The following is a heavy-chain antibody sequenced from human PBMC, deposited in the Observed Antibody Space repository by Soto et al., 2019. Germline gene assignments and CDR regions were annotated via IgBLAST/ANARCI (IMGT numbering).Heavy chain of an antibody. CDR1: GYTFTNYD. CDR2: ISAYNGNT. CDR3: ARTYTSGRYSFDY. Sequence: ASVTGACKTSGYTFTNYDISWVRQAPGQGLEWMGWISAYNGNTNYAQKFQGRVTMTTDTSTSTAYMELTSLRSDDTAVYYCARTYTSGRYSFDYWGQGTLVTVSS. J-gene: IGHJ4*02. D-gene: IGHD6-19*01. V-gene: IGHV1-18*01.